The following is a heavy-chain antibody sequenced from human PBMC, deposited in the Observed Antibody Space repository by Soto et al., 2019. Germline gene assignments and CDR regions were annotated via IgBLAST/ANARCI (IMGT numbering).Heavy chain of an antibody. CDR1: GFTFSSYS. Sequence: GGSLRLSCAASGFTFSSYSMNWVRQAPGKGLEWVSSISSSSSYIYYADSVKGRFTISRDNAKNSLYLQMNSLRAEDTAVYYCARDIHVRPWWLRFADAFDIWGQGTMVTVSS. CDR3: ARDIHVRPWWLRFADAFDI. CDR2: ISSSSSYI. D-gene: IGHD5-12*01. V-gene: IGHV3-21*01. J-gene: IGHJ3*02.